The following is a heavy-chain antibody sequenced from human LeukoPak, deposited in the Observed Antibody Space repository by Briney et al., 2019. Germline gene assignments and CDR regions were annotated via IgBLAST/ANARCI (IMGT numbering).Heavy chain of an antibody. J-gene: IGHJ4*02. D-gene: IGHD3-22*01. CDR2: IIPILGIA. Sequence: ASVKVSCKASGGTFSSYAISWVRQAPGQGLEWMGRIIPILGIANYAQKFQGRVTITADKSTSTAYMELSSLRSEDTAVYYCAREGGYYGGDFDYWGQGTLVTVSS. CDR3: AREGGYYGGDFDY. CDR1: GGTFSSYA. V-gene: IGHV1-69*04.